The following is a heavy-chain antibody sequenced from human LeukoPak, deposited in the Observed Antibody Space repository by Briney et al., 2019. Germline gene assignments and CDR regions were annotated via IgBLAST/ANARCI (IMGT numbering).Heavy chain of an antibody. D-gene: IGHD3-10*01. J-gene: IGHJ4*02. CDR3: ARGSGVTGY. CDR2: ITGNSHYI. CDR1: GFAFGTYT. V-gene: IGHV3-21*01. Sequence: GGSLRLSCAASGFAFGTYTMNWVRQAPGKGLEWVSSITGNSHYIYYADSAKGRFNISRDNAKNSLYLQMNSLRAEDTAVYYCARGSGVTGYWGQGTLVTVSS.